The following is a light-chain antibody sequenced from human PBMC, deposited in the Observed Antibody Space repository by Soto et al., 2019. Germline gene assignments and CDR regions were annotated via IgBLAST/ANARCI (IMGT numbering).Light chain of an antibody. Sequence: QSALTQPRSVSGSPGQSVTISRTGTSSDVGAYNYVSWYRQLPGKAPKVIIYDVTQRPSGVPARFSGSKSGNTASLTISGLQAEDEADYYCCSYIRSSLIFGGGTKLTVL. V-gene: IGLV2-11*01. CDR3: CSYIRSSLI. J-gene: IGLJ2*01. CDR2: DVT. CDR1: SSDVGAYNY.